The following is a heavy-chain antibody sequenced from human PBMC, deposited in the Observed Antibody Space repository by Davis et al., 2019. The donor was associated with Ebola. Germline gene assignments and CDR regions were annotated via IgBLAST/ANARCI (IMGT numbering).Heavy chain of an antibody. D-gene: IGHD2-21*01. V-gene: IGHV3-23*01. Sequence: PGGSLRLSCAASGFTFSSYAMSWVRQAPGKGLEWVSAISGSGGSTYYADSVKGRFTISRDNSKNTLYLQMNSLRAEDTAVYYCAKDGVVVVIAIPVFFDLWGRGTLVTVSS. CDR1: GFTFSSYA. CDR3: AKDGVVVVIAIPVFFDL. J-gene: IGHJ2*01. CDR2: ISGSGGST.